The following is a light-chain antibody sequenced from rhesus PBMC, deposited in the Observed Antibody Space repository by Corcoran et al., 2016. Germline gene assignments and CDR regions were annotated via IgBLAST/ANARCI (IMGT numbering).Light chain of an antibody. CDR3: LQYSSSPRT. CDR2: KSS. Sequence: DIQMTQSPSSLSASVGDKVTITCRASQGISSWLAWYQQKPGKAPKLLIYKSSSLQSGVPSRISGSGSEIDFTLTISSLQPEDFATYYCLQYSSSPRTFGQGTKVEIK. J-gene: IGKJ1*01. V-gene: IGKV1-22*01. CDR1: QGISSW.